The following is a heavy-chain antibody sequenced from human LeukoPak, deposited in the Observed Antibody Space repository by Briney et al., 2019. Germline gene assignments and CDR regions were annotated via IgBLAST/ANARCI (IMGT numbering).Heavy chain of an antibody. Sequence: GGSLRLSCAASGFTFSSYAMHWVRQAPGKGLEWVAVISYDGSNKYYADSVKGRFTISRDNSKNTLYLQMNSLRAEDTAVYYCARGPPVLRFLEWLLSYWGQGTLVTVSS. J-gene: IGHJ4*02. CDR3: ARGPPVLRFLEWLLSY. D-gene: IGHD3-3*01. CDR2: ISYDGSNK. V-gene: IGHV3-30-3*01. CDR1: GFTFSSYA.